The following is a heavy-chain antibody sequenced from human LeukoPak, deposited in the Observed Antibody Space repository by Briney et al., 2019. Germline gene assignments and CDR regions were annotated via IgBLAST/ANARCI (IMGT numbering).Heavy chain of an antibody. Sequence: SETLSLTCAAYGGSFSGYYWSWIRQPPGKGLEWIGEINHSGSTDYNPSLKSRVTISVDTSKNQFSLKLSSVTAADTAVYYCARGTMVRGTTTYYYGMDVWGKGTTVTVSS. D-gene: IGHD3-10*01. J-gene: IGHJ6*04. CDR3: ARGTMVRGTTTYYYGMDV. V-gene: IGHV4-34*01. CDR1: GGSFSGYY. CDR2: INHSGST.